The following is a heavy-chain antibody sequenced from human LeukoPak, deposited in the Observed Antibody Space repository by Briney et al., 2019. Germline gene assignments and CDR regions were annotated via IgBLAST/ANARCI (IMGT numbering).Heavy chain of an antibody. CDR2: ISGSGGST. V-gene: IGHV3-23*01. CDR3: AKGVYCSSTSCLVYFDY. Sequence: GGSLRLSCAASGFTFSSYAMSWVRQAPGKGLEWGSAISGSGGSTYYADSVKGRFTISRDNSKNTLYLQMNSLRAEDTAVYYCAKGVYCSSTSCLVYFDYWGQGTLVTVSS. J-gene: IGHJ4*02. D-gene: IGHD2-2*01. CDR1: GFTFSSYA.